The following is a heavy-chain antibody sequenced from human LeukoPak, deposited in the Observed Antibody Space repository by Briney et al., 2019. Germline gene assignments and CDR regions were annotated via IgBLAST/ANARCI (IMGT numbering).Heavy chain of an antibody. CDR3: ARVRGTIGGYFDN. V-gene: IGHV3-23*01. CDR2: INTGGGT. CDR1: GLTFSTYT. D-gene: IGHD3-10*01. J-gene: IGHJ4*02. Sequence: GGCLRLSCAASGLTFSTYTLTGVRPAPGKEPEWVSAINTGGGTNYPDSVKGRFTVSRDSSKNALYLQMNSLRAEDTRVYYCARVRGTIGGYFDNWGQGTLVTVSS.